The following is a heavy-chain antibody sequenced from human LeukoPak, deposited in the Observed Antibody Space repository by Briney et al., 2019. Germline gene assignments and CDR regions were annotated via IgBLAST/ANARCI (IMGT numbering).Heavy chain of an antibody. J-gene: IGHJ6*02. CDR3: ARDLYCSGGSCYYYYGMDV. D-gene: IGHD2-15*01. Sequence: GRSLRLSCAASGFTFSSYGMHWVRQAPGKGLEWVAVIWYDGSNKYYADSVKGRFTISRDNSKNTLYLQMNSLRAEDTAVYYCARDLYCSGGSCYYYYGMDVWGQGTTVTVSS. CDR1: GFTFSSYG. CDR2: IWYDGSNK. V-gene: IGHV3-33*01.